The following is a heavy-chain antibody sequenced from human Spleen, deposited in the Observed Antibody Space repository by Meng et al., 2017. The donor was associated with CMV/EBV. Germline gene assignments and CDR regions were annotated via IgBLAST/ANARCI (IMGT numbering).Heavy chain of an antibody. V-gene: IGHV1-2*02. CDR3: ARDGRVVPHHAGNYRGQHWLNP. CDR1: RYMFRNYY. CDR2: INPNTGAT. J-gene: IGHJ5*02. D-gene: IGHD4-11*01. Sequence: ASVKVSCKSSRYMFRNYYIYWVRQAPGQGLEWMGWINPNTGATFSAQKFEGRVTMTSDTSFSTTYMELDSLKSDDTAIYYCARDGRVVPHHAGNYRGQHWLNPWGQGTLVTVSS.